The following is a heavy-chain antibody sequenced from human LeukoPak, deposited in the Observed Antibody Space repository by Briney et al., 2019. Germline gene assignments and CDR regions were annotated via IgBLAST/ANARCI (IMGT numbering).Heavy chain of an antibody. CDR3: ARGGRSSPLDY. CDR1: GGSFSGYY. J-gene: IGHJ4*02. CDR2: INHSGST. Sequence: SETLSLTCAVYGGSFSGYYWSWIRQPPGKGLEWIGEINHSGSTNYNLSLKSRVTISVDTSKNQFSLKLSSVTAADTAVYYCARGGRSSPLDYWGQGTLVTVSS. V-gene: IGHV4-34*01. D-gene: IGHD6-13*01.